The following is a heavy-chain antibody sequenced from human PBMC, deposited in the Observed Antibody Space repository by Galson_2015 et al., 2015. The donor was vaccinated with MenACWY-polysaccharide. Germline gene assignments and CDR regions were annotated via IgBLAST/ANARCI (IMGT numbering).Heavy chain of an antibody. CDR2: INSDGRST. CDR3: ARGGRRLPQNYDSYD. Sequence: SLRLSCAASGFTFSGNWMHWVRQAPGKGLVWVSRINSDGRSTNYADSVKGRFTTSRDNAKNTLYLQMNSLSAEDTAVYYCARGGRRLPQNYDSYDWGQAALRTVSS. V-gene: IGHV3-74*01. D-gene: IGHD3-3*01. CDR1: GFTFSGNW. J-gene: IGHJ4*02.